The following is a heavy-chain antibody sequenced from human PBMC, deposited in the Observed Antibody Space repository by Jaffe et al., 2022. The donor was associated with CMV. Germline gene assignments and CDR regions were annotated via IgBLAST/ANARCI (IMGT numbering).Heavy chain of an antibody. V-gene: IGHV3-7*01. Sequence: EVQLVESGGGLVQPGGSLRLSCAASGFTFSSYWMSWVRQAPGKGLEWVANIKQDGSEKYYVDSVKGRFTISRDNAKNSLYLQMNSLRAEDTAVYYCARDLLRGSSGPFYHDYWGQGTLVTVSS. D-gene: IGHD6-19*01. CDR3: ARDLLRGSSGPFYHDY. J-gene: IGHJ4*02. CDR1: GFTFSSYW. CDR2: IKQDGSEK.